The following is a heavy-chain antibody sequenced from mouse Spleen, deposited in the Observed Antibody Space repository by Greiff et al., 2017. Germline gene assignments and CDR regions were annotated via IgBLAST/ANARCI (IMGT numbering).Heavy chain of an antibody. CDR3: ARQGGILWLRRRYYAMDY. CDR2: ISNGGGST. Sequence: EVKLVESGGGLVQPGGSLKLSCATSGFTFSDYYMYWVRQTPEKRLEWVAYISNGGGSTYYPDTVKGRFTISRDNAKNTLYLQMSRLKSEDTAMYYCARQGGILWLRRRYYAMDYWGQGTSVTVSS. D-gene: IGHD2-2*01. V-gene: IGHV5-12*02. CDR1: GFTFSDYY. J-gene: IGHJ4*01.